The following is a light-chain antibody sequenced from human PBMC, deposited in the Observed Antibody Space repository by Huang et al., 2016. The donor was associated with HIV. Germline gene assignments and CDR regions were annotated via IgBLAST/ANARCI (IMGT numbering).Light chain of an antibody. CDR1: QSISVS. J-gene: IGKJ2*01. V-gene: IGKV1-39*01. CDR2: AAS. Sequence: DIQMTQSPSSLSASVGDRVTITCRAGQSISVSLNWYQQKPGKPPKLLIYAASTLQSGVPSRCSGSGTGTDFTLTVSSLQADDFATYYCQQSYSAPYTFGQGTKLEI. CDR3: QQSYSAPYT.